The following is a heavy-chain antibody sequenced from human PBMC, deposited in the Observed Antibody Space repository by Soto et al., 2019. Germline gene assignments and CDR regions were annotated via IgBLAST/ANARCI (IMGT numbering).Heavy chain of an antibody. CDR3: ARGGALYSGSYYVDY. CDR2: IYYSGST. V-gene: IGHV4-59*01. J-gene: IGHJ4*02. D-gene: IGHD1-26*01. Sequence: SETLSLTCTVSGGSISSYYWSWIRQPPGKGLEWIGYIYYSGSTNYNPSLKSRVTISVDTSKNQFSLKLSSVTAADTAVYYCARGGALYSGSYYVDYWGQGTLVTVSS. CDR1: GGSISSYY.